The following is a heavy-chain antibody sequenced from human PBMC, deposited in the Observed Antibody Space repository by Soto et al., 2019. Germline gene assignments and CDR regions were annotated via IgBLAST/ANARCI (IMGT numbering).Heavy chain of an antibody. CDR2: IIPIFGTA. J-gene: IGHJ4*02. CDR1: VGTFSSYA. Sequence: SVKVSCKASVGTFSSYAISWVRQAPGQGLEWMGGIIPIFGTANYAQKFQGRVTITADESTSTAYMELSSLRSEDTAVYYCARDSDDSSGYYSYFDYWGQGTLVTVSS. CDR3: ARDSDDSSGYYSYFDY. V-gene: IGHV1-69*13. D-gene: IGHD3-22*01.